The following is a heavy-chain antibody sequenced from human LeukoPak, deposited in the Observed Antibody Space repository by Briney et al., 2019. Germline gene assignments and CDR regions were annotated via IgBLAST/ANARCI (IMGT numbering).Heavy chain of an antibody. CDR2: IMGSGVTT. Sequence: PGGSLKFSWQASGFTFTNYGMGWVRQAPGKGLKGMPLIMGSGVTTYYADSVKGRFTISRDNSKHTLYLQMNSLRAEDTAMYYCAKVSQSGANSDYWGQGTLVTVSS. V-gene: IGHV3-23*01. CDR3: AKVSQSGANSDY. D-gene: IGHD1-26*01. J-gene: IGHJ4*02. CDR1: GFTFTNYG.